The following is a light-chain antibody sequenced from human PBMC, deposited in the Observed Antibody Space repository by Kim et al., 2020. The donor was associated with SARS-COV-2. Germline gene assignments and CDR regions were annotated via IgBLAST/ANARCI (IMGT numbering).Light chain of an antibody. CDR2: KTS. J-gene: IGKJ4*01. Sequence: DIQMTPSPSTLSASVGDRVTITCRASQSISSWLAWYQQKPGKAPKLLIYKTSSLESGVPSRFSDSGSGTEFTLTISSLQPDDFATYYCQQYNSYPLTFGGGTKVDIK. CDR3: QQYNSYPLT. V-gene: IGKV1-5*03. CDR1: QSISSW.